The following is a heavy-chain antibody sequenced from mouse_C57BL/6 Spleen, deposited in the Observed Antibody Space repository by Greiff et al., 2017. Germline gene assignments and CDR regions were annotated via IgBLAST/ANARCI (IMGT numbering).Heavy chain of an antibody. D-gene: IGHD2-4*01. CDR2: INPSTGGT. V-gene: IGHV1-42*01. CDR1: GYSFTGYY. CDR3: ARVGLRRYFDV. J-gene: IGHJ1*03. Sequence: EVQLQQSGPELVKPGASVKISCKASGYSFTGYYMNWVKQSPEKSLEWIGEINPSTGGTTYNQKFKAKATLTVDKSSSTAYMQLKSLTSEDSAVYYCARVGLRRYFDVWGTGTTVTVSS.